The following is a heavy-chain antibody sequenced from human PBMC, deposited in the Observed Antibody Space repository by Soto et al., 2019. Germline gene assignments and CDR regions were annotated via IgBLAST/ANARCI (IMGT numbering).Heavy chain of an antibody. CDR1: GFSVSTKY. J-gene: IGHJ6*04. Sequence: EVQLVESGGGLVQPGGSLRLSCAASGFSVSTKYINWVRQAPGKGLEWVALIQSGGSTYYADSVEGRFTISRDNSENTLLLQMNSLRVEDTAVFYWTRDDVECSGGSCYGVPMAVWGKGPTVTVSA. CDR3: TRDDVECSGGSCYGVPMAV. V-gene: IGHV3-66*01. D-gene: IGHD2-15*01. CDR2: IQSGGST.